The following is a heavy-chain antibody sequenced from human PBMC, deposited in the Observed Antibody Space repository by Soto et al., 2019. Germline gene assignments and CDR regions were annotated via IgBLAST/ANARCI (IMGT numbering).Heavy chain of an antibody. D-gene: IGHD2-8*01. V-gene: IGHV1-18*01. J-gene: IGHJ6*02. CDR1: GYTFTRYG. CDR3: AKNGQPPYYYYGLDV. Sequence: QGHLVQSGAEVKKPGASVKVSCKASGYTFTRYGISWVRQAPGHGLEWMGWISGYNGDTNYAQNLPGRVTVTIDTSTTTAYMELRSLTSDDKAVYYCAKNGQPPYYYYGLDVWGQGTTVTVSS. CDR2: ISGYNGDT.